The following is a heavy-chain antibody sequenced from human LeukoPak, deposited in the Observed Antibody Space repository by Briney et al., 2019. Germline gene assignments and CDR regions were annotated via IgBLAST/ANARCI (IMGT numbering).Heavy chain of an antibody. CDR1: GFTFSSYA. J-gene: IGHJ5*02. CDR2: IDASGGST. D-gene: IGHD6-19*01. V-gene: IGHV3-23*01. CDR3: AKGSGSGWYGWFAP. Sequence: AGGSLRLSCAASGFTFSSYAMTWVRQAPGKGLEWVSSIDASGGSTYYADSVKGRFTIPRDNSKNTFFLQMNTLRAADTAVYYCAKGSGSGWYGWFAPWGQGTLVTVSS.